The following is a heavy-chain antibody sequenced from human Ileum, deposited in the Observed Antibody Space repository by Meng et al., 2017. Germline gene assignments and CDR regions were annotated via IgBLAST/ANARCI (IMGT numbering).Heavy chain of an antibody. CDR3: ARNYDLVWGSSYARYYYGMDV. V-gene: IGHV1-2*06. CDR2: INPNGGGT. CDR1: GYTFTGYY. D-gene: IGHD3-16*01. Sequence: ASVKVSCKTSGYTFTGYYMHWVRQAPGQGLEWMGRINPNGGGTKYAQKFQGRVTLTRDTSISTAYMELSRLTSDDTAVYYCARNYDLVWGSSYARYYYGMDVWGQGTTVTGAS. J-gene: IGHJ6*02.